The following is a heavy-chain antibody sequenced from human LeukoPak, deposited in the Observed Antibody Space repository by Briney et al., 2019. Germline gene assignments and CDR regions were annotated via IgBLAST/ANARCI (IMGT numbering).Heavy chain of an antibody. CDR2: INRDESRT. Sequence: PGGSLRLPCAASGFTFSSHWMHWVRQAPGKGLVWVSRINRDESRTSYADSVKGRFTISRDNAKNTLYLQVNSLRAEDTAVYYCAREASIYYNMDVWGKGTTVTVSS. V-gene: IGHV3-74*01. J-gene: IGHJ6*03. D-gene: IGHD2/OR15-2a*01. CDR3: AREASIYYNMDV. CDR1: GFTFSSHW.